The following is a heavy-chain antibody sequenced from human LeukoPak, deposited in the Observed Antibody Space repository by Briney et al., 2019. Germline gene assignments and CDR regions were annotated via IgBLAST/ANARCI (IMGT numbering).Heavy chain of an antibody. CDR1: GYTFTSYD. CDR3: ARDRGGGYSSSWYYFDY. CDR2: MNPNSGNT. D-gene: IGHD6-13*01. J-gene: IGHJ4*02. Sequence: ASVKVSCKASGYTFTSYDINWVRQATGQGLEWMGWMNPNSGNTGYAQKFQGRVTITRNTSISTAYMELSSLRSEDTAVYYCARDRGGGYSSSWYYFDYWGQGTLVTVSS. V-gene: IGHV1-8*03.